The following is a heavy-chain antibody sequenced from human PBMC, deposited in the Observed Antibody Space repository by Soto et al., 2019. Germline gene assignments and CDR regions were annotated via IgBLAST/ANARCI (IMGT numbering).Heavy chain of an antibody. D-gene: IGHD2-2*01. Sequence: EVHLVESGGGLVQPGGSLRLSCAASGFTFSGHWMSWVRQAPGKGLEWVAHIKQDGSETFYVGSVKGRFTISRDNAKNSLDLQMNSLRAEDTALYYCARDRAFCSGTNCRRGGIYYYYMDVWGNGTTVTVSS. V-gene: IGHV3-7*01. CDR2: IKQDGSET. CDR1: GFTFSGHW. J-gene: IGHJ6*03. CDR3: ARDRAFCSGTNCRRGGIYYYYMDV.